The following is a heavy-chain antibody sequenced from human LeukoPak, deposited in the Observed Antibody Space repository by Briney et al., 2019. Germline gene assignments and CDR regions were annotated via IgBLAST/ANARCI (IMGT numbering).Heavy chain of an antibody. CDR3: ASFNACGGDCYSSPDYFDY. Sequence: SVKVSCKASGGTFSSYAISWVGQAPGQGREWMGGIFPIFGTANYAQQYHGRVTITADESTSTAYMELSSLRSEDTAVYYCASFNACGGDCYSSPDYFDYWGQGTLVTVSS. D-gene: IGHD2-21*01. V-gene: IGHV1-69*01. CDR2: IFPIFGTA. J-gene: IGHJ4*02. CDR1: GGTFSSYA.